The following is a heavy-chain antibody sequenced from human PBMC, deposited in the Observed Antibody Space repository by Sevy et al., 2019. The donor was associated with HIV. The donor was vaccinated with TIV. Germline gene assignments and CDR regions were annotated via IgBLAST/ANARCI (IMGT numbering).Heavy chain of an antibody. J-gene: IGHJ4*02. CDR2: IWSDGSNK. V-gene: IGHV3-33*01. Sequence: GGSLRLSCAASGFTFSDYGMHWVRQAPGKGLEWVAVIWSDGSNKYYGDSVKGRFTISRDSSKNTLFLQMNSLRVDDXXXXXXXXXXXXXXXTSFDYWGQGALVTVSS. CDR1: GFTFSDYG. CDR3: XXXXXXXXXTSFDY.